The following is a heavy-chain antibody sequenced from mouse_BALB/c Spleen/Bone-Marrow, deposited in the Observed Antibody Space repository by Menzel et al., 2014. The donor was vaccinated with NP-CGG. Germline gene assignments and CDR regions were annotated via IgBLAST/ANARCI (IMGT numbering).Heavy chain of an antibody. V-gene: IGHV7-3*02. Sequence: EVKVVESGGGLVQPGGSLRLSCATSGFTFTDYYMSWVRQPPGKALEWLGFIRNKANGYTTEYSASVKGRFTISRDNSQSILYLQMNTLRAEDSATYYCARGGNDLDYWGQGTTLTVSP. CDR3: ARGGNDLDY. D-gene: IGHD2-3*01. CDR2: IRNKANGYTT. J-gene: IGHJ2*01. CDR1: GFTFTDYY.